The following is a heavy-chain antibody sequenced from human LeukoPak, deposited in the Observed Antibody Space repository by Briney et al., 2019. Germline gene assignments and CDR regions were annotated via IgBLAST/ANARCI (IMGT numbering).Heavy chain of an antibody. J-gene: IGHJ4*02. V-gene: IGHV1-69*13. CDR1: GGTFSSYA. Sequence: SVKVSCKASGGTFSSYAISWVRQAPGQGLEWMGGIIPIFGTANYAQKFQGRVTITADESTSTAYMELSSLRSEDTAVYYCARDKGSGSPPLGYWGQGTLVTVSS. CDR2: IIPIFGTA. CDR3: ARDKGSGSPPLGY. D-gene: IGHD6-25*01.